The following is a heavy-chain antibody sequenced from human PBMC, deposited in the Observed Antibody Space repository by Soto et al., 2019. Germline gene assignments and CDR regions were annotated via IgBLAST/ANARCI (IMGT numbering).Heavy chain of an antibody. CDR3: ARSAMEVVVTSTQRRRSLFDP. Sequence: QVQLQQWGAGLLKPSETLSLTCAVYGGSFSGYYWSWIRQPPGKGLEWIGEINHSGSTNYNPSLKGRVNISVDASKKQFSLKFSSVTAAETTVYYCARSAMEVVVTSTQRRRSLFDPWGQGTLVTVSS. CDR2: INHSGST. J-gene: IGHJ5*02. V-gene: IGHV4-34*01. CDR1: GGSFSGYY. D-gene: IGHD2-15*01.